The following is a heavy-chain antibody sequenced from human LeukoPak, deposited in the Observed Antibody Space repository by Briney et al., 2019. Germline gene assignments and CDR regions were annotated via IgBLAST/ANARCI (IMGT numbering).Heavy chain of an antibody. CDR2: IYHSGST. V-gene: IGHV4-30-2*01. CDR1: GGSISSGGYY. Sequence: SETLSLTCTVSGGSISSGGYYWSWIRQPPGKGLEWIGYIYHSGSTYYNPSLKSRVTISVDRSKNQFSLKLSSVTAADTAVYYCARGSTTFGGYYFDYWGQGTLVTVSS. CDR3: ARGSTTFGGYYFDY. J-gene: IGHJ4*02. D-gene: IGHD3-10*02.